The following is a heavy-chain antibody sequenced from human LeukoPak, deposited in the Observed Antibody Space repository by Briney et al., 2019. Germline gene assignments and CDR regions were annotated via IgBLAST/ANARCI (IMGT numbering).Heavy chain of an antibody. Sequence: GGSLRLSCTASGFSFRSHGMNWVRQAPGKGLEWVSGISPRGDITYYKDSVRGRFTISRDNFKNTVSLQLNSLRAEDTAMYYCAKDDDWGRFNHWGQGTLVTVSS. CDR3: AKDDDWGRFNH. V-gene: IGHV3-23*01. CDR1: GFSFRSHG. CDR2: ISPRGDIT. D-gene: IGHD3-16*01. J-gene: IGHJ1*01.